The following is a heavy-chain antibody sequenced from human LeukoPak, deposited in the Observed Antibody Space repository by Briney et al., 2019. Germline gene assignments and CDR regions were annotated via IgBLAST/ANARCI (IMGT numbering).Heavy chain of an antibody. Sequence: GGSLRLSCAASGFTVSSNYMSWVRQAPGKGLEWVSSISGVGSTSYADSVKGRFTISRDNSRSTLYLQMNSLRAEDTAVYYCAKVKGSSWRLYFDYWGQGTLVTVSS. CDR3: AKVKGSSWRLYFDY. V-gene: IGHV3-66*01. CDR1: GFTVSSNY. D-gene: IGHD6-13*01. CDR2: ISGVGST. J-gene: IGHJ4*02.